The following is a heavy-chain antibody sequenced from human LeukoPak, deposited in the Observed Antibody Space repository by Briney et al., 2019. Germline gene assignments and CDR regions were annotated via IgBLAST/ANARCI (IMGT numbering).Heavy chain of an antibody. J-gene: IGHJ6*03. CDR1: GDSIAINSHY. Sequence: SETLSLTCTVSGDSIAINSHYWAWIRQPPGKGLEWIGSIYYSGSTLYNPSLKSRVTISVDTSRNQFSLKLKSVTAADTAVHYCARQGRIPGHAVPVPDGPATEYSYYYMDVWGNGTTVTVSS. V-gene: IGHV4-39*07. CDR3: ARQGRIPGHAVPVPDGPATEYSYYYMDV. D-gene: IGHD4-11*01. CDR2: IYYSGST.